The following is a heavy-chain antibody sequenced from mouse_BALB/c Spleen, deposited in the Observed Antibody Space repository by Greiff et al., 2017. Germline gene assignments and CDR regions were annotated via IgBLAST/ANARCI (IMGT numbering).Heavy chain of an antibody. CDR2: IYPGDGDT. CDR1: GYAFSSSW. V-gene: IGHV1-82*01. CDR3: ARSLVVYYDYDGPGDY. Sequence: VQLQQSGPELVKPGASVKISCKASGYAFSSSWMNWVKQRPGQGLEWIGRIYPGDGDTNYNGKFKGKATLTADKSSSTAYMQLSSLTSVDSAVYFCARSLVVYYDYDGPGDYWGQGTSVTVSS. J-gene: IGHJ4*01. D-gene: IGHD2-4*01.